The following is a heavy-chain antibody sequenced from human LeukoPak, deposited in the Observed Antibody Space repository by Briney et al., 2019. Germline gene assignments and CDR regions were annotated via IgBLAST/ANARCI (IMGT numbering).Heavy chain of an antibody. Sequence: ASVKVSCKASGYTFTGYYMHWVRQAPGQGLEWMGWINPNSGGTNYAQKFQGRVTMTRNTSISTAYMELSSLRSEDTAVYYCARGLETYYYDSSGSPVDYWGQGTLVTVSS. D-gene: IGHD3-22*01. CDR2: INPNSGGT. V-gene: IGHV1-2*02. J-gene: IGHJ4*02. CDR3: ARGLETYYYDSSGSPVDY. CDR1: GYTFTGYY.